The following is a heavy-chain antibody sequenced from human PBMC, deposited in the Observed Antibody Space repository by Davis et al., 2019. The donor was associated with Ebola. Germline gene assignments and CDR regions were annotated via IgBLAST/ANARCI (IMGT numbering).Heavy chain of an antibody. J-gene: IGHJ4*02. V-gene: IGHV1-8*01. D-gene: IGHD7-27*01. CDR1: GGTFSSYA. CDR3: ARERTNRGFDF. CDR2: MNPNSTNT. Sequence: AASVKVSCKASGGTFSSYAIGWVRQATGQGLEWMGWMNPNSTNTAFAQKFQGRVTMTRNTSTSTAYMELSGLTSEDTAVYFCARERTNRGFDFWGQGTLVSVSS.